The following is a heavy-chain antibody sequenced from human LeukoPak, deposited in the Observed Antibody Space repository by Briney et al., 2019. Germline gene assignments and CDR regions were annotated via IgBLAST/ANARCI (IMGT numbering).Heavy chain of an antibody. CDR2: TYYRAKWYY. V-gene: IGHV6-1*01. CDR3: ARARGQNRFDP. D-gene: IGHD1-26*01. J-gene: IGHJ5*02. CDR1: GDSVSSNSAA. Sequence: SQTLSLTFAISGDSVSSNSAAWNWLRQSPSRGLEWPGSTYYRAKWYYESAVSVKSRITIDPDTSKNQFSLQLNSVTPEDTAVYYCARARGQNRFDPWGQGTLVTVSS.